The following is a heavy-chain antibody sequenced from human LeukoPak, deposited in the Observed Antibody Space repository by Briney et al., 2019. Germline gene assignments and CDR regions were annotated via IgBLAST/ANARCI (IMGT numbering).Heavy chain of an antibody. J-gene: IGHJ6*02. V-gene: IGHV3-23*01. Sequence: GGSLRLSCAVSGFSISDYAMIWVRQAPGKGLEWVSIISGTGATTYYADPVKGGFTISRDNSKNTVYLQMNSLRAEDTAIYYCAKEMSNYGSGSYFMYYYYGLDVWGQGTTVTVSS. CDR1: GFSISDYA. CDR2: ISGTGATT. CDR3: AKEMSNYGSGSYFMYYYYGLDV. D-gene: IGHD3-10*01.